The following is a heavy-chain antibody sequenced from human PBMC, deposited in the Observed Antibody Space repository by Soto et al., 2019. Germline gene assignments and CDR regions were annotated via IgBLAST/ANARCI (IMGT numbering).Heavy chain of an antibody. CDR3: AKEGSPPFFQH. Sequence: PGGSLRLSCAASGFPFSNSAMSWVRQAPGKGPEWVSAISGGGGQTYYLESVKGRFTISRDNSKNTVSLLLNSLRADDTAVYYCAKEGSPPFFQHWGQGT. D-gene: IGHD3-10*01. J-gene: IGHJ4*02. CDR2: ISGGGGQT. V-gene: IGHV3-23*01. CDR1: GFPFSNSA.